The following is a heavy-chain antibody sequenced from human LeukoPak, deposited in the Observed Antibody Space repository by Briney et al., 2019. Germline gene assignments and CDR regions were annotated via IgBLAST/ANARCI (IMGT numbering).Heavy chain of an antibody. Sequence: SETLSLTCTVSGGSISSGSYYWSWIRQPAGKGLEWIGRFYTSGSTNYNPSLKSRVTISVDTSKNQFSLKLSSVTAADTAAYYCARSLDYYDSSGCYDAFDIWGQGTMFTVSS. V-gene: IGHV4-61*02. CDR1: GGSISSGSYY. CDR2: FYTSGST. CDR3: ARSLDYYDSSGCYDAFDI. D-gene: IGHD3-22*01. J-gene: IGHJ3*02.